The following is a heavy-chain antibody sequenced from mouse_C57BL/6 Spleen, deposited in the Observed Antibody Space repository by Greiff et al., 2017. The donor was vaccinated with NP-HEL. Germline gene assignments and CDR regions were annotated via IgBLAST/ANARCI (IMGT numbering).Heavy chain of an antibody. Sequence: QVQLQQPGAELVRPGSSVKLSCKASGYTFTSYWMHWVKQRPIQGLEWIGNIDPSDSETHYNQKFKDKATLTVDKSSSTAYMQLSSLTSEDSAVYYCARYPIYGAWFAYWGQGTLVTVSA. V-gene: IGHV1-52*01. CDR3: ARYPIYGAWFAY. CDR1: GYTFTSYW. D-gene: IGHD1-1*01. CDR2: IDPSDSET. J-gene: IGHJ3*01.